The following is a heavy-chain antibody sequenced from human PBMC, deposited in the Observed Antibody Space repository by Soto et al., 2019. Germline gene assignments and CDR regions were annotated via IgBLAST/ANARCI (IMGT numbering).Heavy chain of an antibody. V-gene: IGHV3-30-3*01. Sequence: QVHLVESGGGVVQPGRSLRLSCAASGFIFSDYALNWVRQAPGKGLEWVAVVSSDGSNTFYADSVKGRFSISRDNSNNILYLQMNSLTPEDTAVYYCAGIMGVNPDWGQGTLVTVSS. J-gene: IGHJ4*02. CDR3: AGIMGVNPD. CDR2: VSSDGSNT. D-gene: IGHD3-10*01. CDR1: GFIFSDYA.